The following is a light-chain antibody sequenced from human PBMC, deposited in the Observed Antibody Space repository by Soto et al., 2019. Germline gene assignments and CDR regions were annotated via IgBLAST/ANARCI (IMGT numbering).Light chain of an antibody. Sequence: QSALTQPPSASGSPGQSVAISCTGTSSDVGGYNYVSWYQQHPGKAPKLMIYEVNKRPSGVPDRFSGSKSGNTASLTVSGLQAEDEADYYCSAYTVSRTYVFGTGTKVTVL. CDR1: SSDVGGYNY. CDR3: SAYTVSRTYV. J-gene: IGLJ1*01. CDR2: EVN. V-gene: IGLV2-8*01.